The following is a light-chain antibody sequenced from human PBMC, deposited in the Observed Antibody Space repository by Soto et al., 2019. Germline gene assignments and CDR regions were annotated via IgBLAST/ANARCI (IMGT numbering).Light chain of an antibody. Sequence: EIVFTQSPGTLSLSPGQRSTLSCRASQSVRSSYLAWYQQKPGQAPRLLIYDACNRETGIPARFSGSGAGTECTRTINSLEPEDVAVDYCPQYGSSSITFGQGTRLEIK. CDR1: QSVRSSY. CDR3: PQYGSSSIT. J-gene: IGKJ5*01. V-gene: IGKV3-20*01. CDR2: DAC.